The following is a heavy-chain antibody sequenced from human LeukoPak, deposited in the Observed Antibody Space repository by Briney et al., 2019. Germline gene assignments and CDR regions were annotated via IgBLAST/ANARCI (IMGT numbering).Heavy chain of an antibody. Sequence: ASETLSLTCTVSGGSISSSSYYWGWIRQPPGKGLEWIGSIYYSGSTYYNPSLKSRVTISVDTSKNQFSLKLSSVTAADTAVYYCARGGYYGSGNDFRFDPWGQGTLVTVSS. J-gene: IGHJ5*02. CDR1: GGSISSSSYY. D-gene: IGHD3-10*01. CDR2: IYYSGST. V-gene: IGHV4-39*07. CDR3: ARGGYYGSGNDFRFDP.